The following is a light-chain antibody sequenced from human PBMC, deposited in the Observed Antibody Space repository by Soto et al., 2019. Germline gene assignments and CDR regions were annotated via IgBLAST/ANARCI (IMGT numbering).Light chain of an antibody. Sequence: EIVLTQSPDTLSLSPGEEATLSCRTSESISNNYLAWYQQKAGQAPRLLIYGASGRATGIPDRFSGSGSGTDFTLTIRRLEPEDFAVYYCQQYGTSPTWTFGQGTNVEVK. V-gene: IGKV3-20*01. CDR3: QQYGTSPTWT. CDR1: ESISNNY. J-gene: IGKJ1*01. CDR2: GAS.